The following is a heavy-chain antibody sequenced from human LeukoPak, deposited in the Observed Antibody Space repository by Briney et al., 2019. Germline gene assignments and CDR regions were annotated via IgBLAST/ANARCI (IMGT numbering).Heavy chain of an antibody. Sequence: GGSLRLSCAVSGFAFDDYAMHWVRQVPGKGLEWVSGINWNSDSIGYADSVKGRFTISRDNAKNSLYLQMNSLRAEDMALYYCAKGGPIAAAGIFDIWGQGTMVTVSS. CDR2: INWNSDSI. CDR1: GFAFDDYA. D-gene: IGHD6-13*01. J-gene: IGHJ3*02. CDR3: AKGGPIAAAGIFDI. V-gene: IGHV3-9*03.